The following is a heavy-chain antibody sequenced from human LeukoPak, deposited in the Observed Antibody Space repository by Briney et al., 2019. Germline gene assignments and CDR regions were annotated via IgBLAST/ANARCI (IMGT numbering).Heavy chain of an antibody. J-gene: IGHJ4*02. D-gene: IGHD2-2*01. CDR2: IYHSGST. V-gene: IGHV4-38-2*01. Sequence: PSETLSLTCAVSGYSISSGYYWGWIRQPPGKGLEWIGSIYHSGSTYYNPSLKSRVTISVDTSKNQSSLKLSSMTAADTAVYYCARLTYCSSTSCYGGELDYWGQGTLVTVSS. CDR3: ARLTYCSSTSCYGGELDY. CDR1: GYSISSGYY.